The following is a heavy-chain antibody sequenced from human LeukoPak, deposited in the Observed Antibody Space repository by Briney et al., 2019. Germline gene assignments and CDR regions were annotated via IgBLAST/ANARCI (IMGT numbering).Heavy chain of an antibody. CDR2: IYTSGST. D-gene: IGHD4-17*01. V-gene: IGHV4-4*07. CDR3: ARLMATVTTGWFDP. CDR1: GGSISSYY. Sequence: SETLSLTCTVSGGSISSYYWSWIRQPAGKGQEWIGRIYTSGSTNYNPSLKSRVTMSVDTSKNQFSLKLSSVTAADTAVYYCARLMATVTTGWFDPWGQGTLVTVSS. J-gene: IGHJ5*02.